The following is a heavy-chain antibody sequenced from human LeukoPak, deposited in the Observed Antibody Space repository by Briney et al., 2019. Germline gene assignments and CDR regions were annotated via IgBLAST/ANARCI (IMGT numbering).Heavy chain of an antibody. CDR3: ARAKIKYSGSYVFDY. CDR1: GGTFSSYA. Sequence: SVKVSCKASGGTFSSYAISWVRQAPGQGLEWMGRIIPIFGTANYAQKFQGRVTITTDESTSTAYMELSSLRSEDTAVYYCARAKIKYSGSYVFDYWGQGTLVTVSS. CDR2: IIPIFGTA. V-gene: IGHV1-69*05. D-gene: IGHD1-26*01. J-gene: IGHJ4*02.